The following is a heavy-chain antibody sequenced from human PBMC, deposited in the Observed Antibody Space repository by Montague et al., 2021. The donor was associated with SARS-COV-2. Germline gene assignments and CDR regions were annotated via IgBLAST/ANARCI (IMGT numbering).Heavy chain of an antibody. CDR3: ARRGWFGELL. CDR1: GGSISSSSNY. Sequence: SETLSLTCSVSGGSISSSSNYWGWIRQPPGKGLEWIGNIYYSGSTYYKSSFKSRVTVSVDTSKNQFSLKLSSVTAADTAVYYCARRGWFGELLWGQGTLVTVSS. D-gene: IGHD3-10*01. CDR2: IYYSGST. V-gene: IGHV4-39*01. J-gene: IGHJ4*02.